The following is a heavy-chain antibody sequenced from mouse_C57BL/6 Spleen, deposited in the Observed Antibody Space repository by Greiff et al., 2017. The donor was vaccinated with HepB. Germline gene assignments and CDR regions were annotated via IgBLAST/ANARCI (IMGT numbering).Heavy chain of an antibody. V-gene: IGHV14-4*01. Sequence: EVQLQQSGAELVRPGASVKLSCTASGFNIKDDYMHWVKQRPEQGLEWIGWIDPENGDTEYASKFQGKATITADTSSNTAYLQLSSLTSEDTAVYYCTTLLWLRRLYYAMDDWGQGTSVTVSS. D-gene: IGHD2-9*01. CDR1: GFNIKDDY. CDR2: IDPENGDT. CDR3: TTLLWLRRLYYAMDD. J-gene: IGHJ4*01.